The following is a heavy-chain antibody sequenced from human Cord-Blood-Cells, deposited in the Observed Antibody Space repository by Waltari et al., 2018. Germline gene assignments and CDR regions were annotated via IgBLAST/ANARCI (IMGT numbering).Heavy chain of an antibody. V-gene: IGHV3-7*01. Sequence: VQLVESGGGLVQPGGSLRLSCTAYGFPCSSSWTSWVRQAPGKGLEWVANIKQDGSEKYYVDSVKGRFTISRDNAKNSLYLQMNSLRAEDTAVYYCARTNWGLKAFDIWGQGTMVTVSS. CDR1: GFPCSSSW. D-gene: IGHD7-27*01. J-gene: IGHJ3*02. CDR3: ARTNWGLKAFDI. CDR2: IKQDGSEK.